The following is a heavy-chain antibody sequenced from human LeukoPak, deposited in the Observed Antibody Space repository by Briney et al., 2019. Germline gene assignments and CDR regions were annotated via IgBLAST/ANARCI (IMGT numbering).Heavy chain of an antibody. V-gene: IGHV4-59*01. Sequence: PSETLSLTCTVSGGSISNYYWNWIRQPPGKGLEWIGYVYNTGTTNYSPSLRSRVTMSIDTSKNQFSLKLTSVTAADTAVYYCARFDDSGGNWLDPWGQGTLVTVSS. CDR2: VYNTGTT. J-gene: IGHJ5*02. D-gene: IGHD4-23*01. CDR3: ARFDDSGGNWLDP. CDR1: GGSISNYY.